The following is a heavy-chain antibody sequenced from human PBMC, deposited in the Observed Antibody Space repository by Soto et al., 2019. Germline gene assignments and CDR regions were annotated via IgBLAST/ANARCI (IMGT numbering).Heavy chain of an antibody. D-gene: IGHD3-22*01. CDR2: IYYSGST. J-gene: IGHJ5*02. Sequence: PSETLSLTCTVSGGSISSYYWSWIRQPPGKGLEWIGYIYYSGSTNYNPSLKSRVTISVDTSKNQFSLKLSSVTAADTAVYYCARHDLYYYDSSGDQGGFDPWGQGTLVTVSS. CDR3: ARHDLYYYDSSGDQGGFDP. V-gene: IGHV4-59*08. CDR1: GGSISSYY.